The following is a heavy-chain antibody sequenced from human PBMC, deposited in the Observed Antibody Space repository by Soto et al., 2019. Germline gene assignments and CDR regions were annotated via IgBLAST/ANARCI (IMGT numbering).Heavy chain of an antibody. D-gene: IGHD6-6*01. J-gene: IGHJ4*02. CDR3: VRDGYSSSYDFDY. V-gene: IGHV6-1*01. CDR2: TYFRSKWYS. CDR1: GDSVSRNTTA. Sequence: SQTLSLTCAISGDSVSRNTTAWNWVRQSPSRGLEWLGRTYFRSKWYSDYAESVKSRITINADTSKNLFSLQLNFVTPEDTAVYYCVRDGYSSSYDFDYWGQGTLVTVSS.